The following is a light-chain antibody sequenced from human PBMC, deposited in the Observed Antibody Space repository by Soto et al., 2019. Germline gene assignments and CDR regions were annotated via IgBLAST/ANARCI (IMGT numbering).Light chain of an antibody. J-gene: IGKJ1*01. CDR3: QQYNSYPWT. CDR2: GAS. Sequence: DIQMTQSPSSLSASVGDRVTIACRASQSISGYLSWYQQKPRKAPRLLIYGASTLQSGVPPRFSGSGSGRDYTLTITSLQPEDFATYYCQQYNSYPWTFGQGTKVEIK. CDR1: QSISGY. V-gene: IGKV1-39*01.